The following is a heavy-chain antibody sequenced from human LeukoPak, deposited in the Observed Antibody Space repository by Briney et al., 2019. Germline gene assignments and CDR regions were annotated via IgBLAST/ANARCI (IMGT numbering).Heavy chain of an antibody. CDR1: GFTFSSYS. CDR2: ISSSSSYI. V-gene: IGHV3-21*04. J-gene: IGHJ3*02. CDR3: AKDSRGHAFDI. Sequence: GGSLRLSCAASGFTFSSYSMNWVRQAPGKGLEWVSSISSSSSYIYYADSVKGRFTISRDNSKNTLYLQMNSLRAEDTAVYYCAKDSRGHAFDIWGQGTMVTVSS.